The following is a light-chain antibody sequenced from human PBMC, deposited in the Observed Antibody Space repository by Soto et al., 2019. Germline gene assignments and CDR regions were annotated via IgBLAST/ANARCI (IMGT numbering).Light chain of an antibody. V-gene: IGKV3-20*01. Sequence: EIVLTQSPGTLSLSPGDRATLSCRASQSVRSTYLAWYQQKPGQAPRLLIYGASSRATGIPDRFSGSGSGTDFTLTISRLEPEDFAVYYCQQYDNSPLTFGGGTKVEIK. CDR1: QSVRSTY. CDR2: GAS. J-gene: IGKJ4*01. CDR3: QQYDNSPLT.